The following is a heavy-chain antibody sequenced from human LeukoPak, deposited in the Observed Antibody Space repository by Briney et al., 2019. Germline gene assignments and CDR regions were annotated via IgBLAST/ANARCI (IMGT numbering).Heavy chain of an antibody. D-gene: IGHD2-8*01. CDR3: ARELRLMVYAIPAWGY. V-gene: IGHV1-46*01. CDR2: INPSGGST. Sequence: ASVKVSCKASGYTFTSYYMHWVRQAPGQGLEWMGIINPSGGSTSYAQKFQGRVTMTRDMSTGTVYMELSSLRSEDTAVYYCARELRLMVYAIPAWGYWGQGTLVTVSS. CDR1: GYTFTSYY. J-gene: IGHJ4*02.